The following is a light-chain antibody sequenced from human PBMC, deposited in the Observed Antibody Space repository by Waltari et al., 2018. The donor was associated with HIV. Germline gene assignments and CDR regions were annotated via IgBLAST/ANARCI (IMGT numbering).Light chain of an antibody. V-gene: IGKV4-1*01. J-gene: IGKJ1*01. CDR1: QSVLYSSTNKNY. Sequence: DIVMTQSPDSLSVSLGERATINGKSSQSVLYSSTNKNYLAWYQQKPRQPPKLLIYWASTRESGVPDRFSGSGSGTDFTLTISSLQAEDVATYYCQQYYSTPRTFGQGTKVEIK. CDR2: WAS. CDR3: QQYYSTPRT.